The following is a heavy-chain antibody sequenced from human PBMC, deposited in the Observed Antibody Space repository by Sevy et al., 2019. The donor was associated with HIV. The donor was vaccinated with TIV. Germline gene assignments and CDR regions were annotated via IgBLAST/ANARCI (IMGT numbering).Heavy chain of an antibody. J-gene: IGHJ4*02. V-gene: IGHV3-74*01. Sequence: GGSLRLSCAASGFTSGSFYMHWVRQTPKKGLVWVSNINSDGRLSNYADSVKGRFIVSRDNANNTQHLQMTSLGAEDTAVYYCAIGSAGTAQHWGQGILVIVSS. CDR1: GFTSGSFY. CDR2: INSDGRLS. D-gene: IGHD6-19*01. CDR3: AIGSAGTAQH.